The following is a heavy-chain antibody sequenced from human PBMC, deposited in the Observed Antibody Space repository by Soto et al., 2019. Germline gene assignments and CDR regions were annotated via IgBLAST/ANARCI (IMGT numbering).Heavy chain of an antibody. CDR3: ARDLEYYDFWSGPYYYYGMDV. CDR1: GFTFSSYA. Sequence: VGSLRLSCAASGFTFSSYAMHWVRQAPGKGLEWVAVISYDGSNKYYADSVKGRFTISRDNPKNTLYLQMNSLRAEDTAVYYCARDLEYYDFWSGPYYYYGMDVWGQGTTVTVSS. CDR2: ISYDGSNK. V-gene: IGHV3-30-3*01. J-gene: IGHJ6*02. D-gene: IGHD3-3*01.